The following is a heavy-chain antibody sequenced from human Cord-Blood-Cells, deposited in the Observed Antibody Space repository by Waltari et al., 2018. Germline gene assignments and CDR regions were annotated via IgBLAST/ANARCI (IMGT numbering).Heavy chain of an antibody. V-gene: IGHV3-23*01. J-gene: IGHJ5*02. Sequence: EVQLLESGGGLVQPGGSLRLSCAASGFTFSSYAMSWVRQAPGKGLEWVSAISGSGGSTYYADSVKDRFTISRDNSKNTLYLQMNSLRAEDTAVYYCAKMYSSSSWFDPWGQGTLVTVSS. CDR2: ISGSGGST. CDR1: GFTFSSYA. D-gene: IGHD6-6*01. CDR3: AKMYSSSSWFDP.